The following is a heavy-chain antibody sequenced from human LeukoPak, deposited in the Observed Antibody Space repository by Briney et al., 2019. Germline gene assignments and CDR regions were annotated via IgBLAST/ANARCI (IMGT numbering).Heavy chain of an antibody. CDR2: ISSRNYI. V-gene: IGHV3-21*01. J-gene: IGHJ6*02. CDR1: GFTFSSYT. D-gene: IGHD7-27*01. CDR3: ARDRDLGNYYDGMVV. Sequence: PGGSLRLSCAASGFTFSSYTMSWVRQAPGKGLEWVSSISSRNYIFNANSVKGRFIVSRDNAQNSLYLQMNSLRAEDTAVYYCARDRDLGNYYDGMVVWGQGTTVTVSS.